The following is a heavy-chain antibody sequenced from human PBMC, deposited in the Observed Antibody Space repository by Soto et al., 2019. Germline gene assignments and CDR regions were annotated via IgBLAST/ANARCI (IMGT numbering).Heavy chain of an antibody. J-gene: IGHJ4*02. CDR1: GFTFNNYA. Sequence: EVQLLESGGGLVQPGGSLRLSCTASGFTFNNYAMNWVRQAPGKGLEWVSSISGSGGSTYYADSVKGRFTISRDNSKNTLYRQMNSLRAEDTAVYYCAKGALGSSSWYDFDYWGQGTLVTVSS. CDR3: AKGALGSSSWYDFDY. V-gene: IGHV3-23*01. CDR2: ISGSGGST. D-gene: IGHD6-13*01.